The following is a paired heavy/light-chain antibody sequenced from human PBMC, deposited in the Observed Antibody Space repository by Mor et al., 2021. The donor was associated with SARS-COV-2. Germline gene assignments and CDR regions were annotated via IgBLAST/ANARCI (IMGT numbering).Light chain of an antibody. V-gene: IGKV3-11*01. CDR3: QQRSNWPLT. Sequence: EIVVTQSPATLSLSPGERATLSCRTSQSVRNYFAWYQHKPGQAPRLLIFDASDRAAGIPARFSGSGSGTDFTLTISSLEPEDFAVYYCQQRSNWPLTFGGGTKVEIK. J-gene: IGKJ4*01. CDR2: DAS. CDR1: QSVRNY.
Heavy chain of an antibody. CDR3: ATYVQQSPFDY. CDR2: ITTSSTYI. V-gene: IGHV3-21*01. Sequence: EVQLVESGGGLVKPGGSLRLSCAASGLIFSDYNMIWVRQAPGKGLEWVSFITTSSTYILYADSVKGRLTISRDNSRNSLYLQMNNLSAEDTAIYYCATYVQQSPFDYWGQGTLVTVSS. D-gene: IGHD3-16*01. J-gene: IGHJ4*02. CDR1: GLIFSDYN.